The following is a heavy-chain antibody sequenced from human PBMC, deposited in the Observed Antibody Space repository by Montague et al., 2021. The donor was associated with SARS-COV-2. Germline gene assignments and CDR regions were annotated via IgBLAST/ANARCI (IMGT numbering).Heavy chain of an antibody. Sequence: SETLSLTCTVSGGSITSTNYYWGLIRQPPGKVLEWIGSINYRGTTHYNPSLKSRVTISVDTSKSLFSLELTSVTAADTAVYYCARHNDGYKRWYYFDNWGQGTLVTVSS. V-gene: IGHV4-39*01. CDR2: INYRGTT. CDR1: GGSITSTNYY. J-gene: IGHJ4*02. CDR3: ARHNDGYKRWYYFDN. D-gene: IGHD5-24*01.